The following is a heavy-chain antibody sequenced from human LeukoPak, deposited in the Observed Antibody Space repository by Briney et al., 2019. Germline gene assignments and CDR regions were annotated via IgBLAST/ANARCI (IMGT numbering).Heavy chain of an antibody. CDR1: GYTFTNHG. V-gene: IGHV1-18*01. CDR3: ARMGGWEQSDYEGNPDY. CDR2: ISTYRGHT. J-gene: IGHJ4*02. D-gene: IGHD4-17*01. Sequence: ASVKVSCKTSGYTFTNHGITWVRQSPGQGLEWMGWISTYRGHTNYAQNLQGRVTMTTDTSTSTAYMELERLTSDDTAVYYCARMGGWEQSDYEGNPDYWGQGTLFTVSS.